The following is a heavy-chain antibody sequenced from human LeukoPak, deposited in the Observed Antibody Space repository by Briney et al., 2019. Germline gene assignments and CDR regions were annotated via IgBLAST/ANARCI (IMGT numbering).Heavy chain of an antibody. D-gene: IGHD3-10*01. CDR3: AKEKWRTNYYGSGSYSRGRAFQH. V-gene: IGHV3-21*01. J-gene: IGHJ1*01. CDR1: GFTFSTYA. Sequence: NPGGSLRLSCTASGFTFSTYAMNWVRQAPGKRLEWVLSISSSSSYIYYADSVRGRFTISRDNSKNTLYLQMNSLRADDTAVYYCAKEKWRTNYYGSGSYSRGRAFQHWGQGTLVTVSS. CDR2: ISSSSSYI.